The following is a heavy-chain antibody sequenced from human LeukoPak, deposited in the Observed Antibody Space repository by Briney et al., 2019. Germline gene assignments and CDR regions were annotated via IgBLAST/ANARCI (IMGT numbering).Heavy chain of an antibody. CDR2: INPNSGGT. CDR1: GYTFTGYY. CDR3: ARDLGYIAVAGVDY. V-gene: IGHV1-2*02. Sequence: ASVKISRKASGYTFTGYYMHWVRQAPGQGLEWMGWINPNSGGTNYAQKFQGRVTMTRDTSISTAYMELSRLRSDDTAVYYCARDLGYIAVAGVDYWGQGTLVTVSS. J-gene: IGHJ4*02. D-gene: IGHD6-19*01.